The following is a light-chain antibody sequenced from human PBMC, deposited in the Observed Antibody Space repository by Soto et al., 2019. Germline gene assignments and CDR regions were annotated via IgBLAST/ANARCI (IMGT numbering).Light chain of an antibody. CDR2: GAS. CDR3: QQSYSTFAVT. CDR1: QSISSY. Sequence: GDRVTISCRASQSISSYLNWYQQKPGKAPKLLIYGASSLQSGVPSRFSGSGSATDFTLTISSLQPEDFATYYCQQSYSTFAVTFGGGTKVEIK. V-gene: IGKV1-39*01. J-gene: IGKJ4*01.